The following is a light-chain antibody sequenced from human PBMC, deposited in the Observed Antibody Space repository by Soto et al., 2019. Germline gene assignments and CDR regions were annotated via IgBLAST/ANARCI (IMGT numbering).Light chain of an antibody. CDR3: CSFAGSFTFL. J-gene: IGLJ2*01. V-gene: IGLV2-11*01. Sequence: QSALTQPRSVSGSPGQSVTISCTGTNSDVGGYNYVSWYRQHPGKAPKLMIYDVRKRPSGVPDRFSGSKSGSTASLTISGLQADDEADYYCCSFAGSFTFLFGGGTQPTVL. CDR1: NSDVGGYNY. CDR2: DVR.